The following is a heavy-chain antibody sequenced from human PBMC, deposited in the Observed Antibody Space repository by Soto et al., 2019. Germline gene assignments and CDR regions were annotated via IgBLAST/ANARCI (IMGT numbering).Heavy chain of an antibody. J-gene: IGHJ6*02. V-gene: IGHV3-30-3*01. Sequence: QVQLVESGGGVVQPGRSLRLSCAVSGFTFSSYVMHWVRQAPGKGLEWVAIISYDRNNKYYADSVKGRFTISRDNSKNTLYLQMNSLRAEDTAVYYCARAGCDGGSCYTLVGLRYGMDVWGQGTAVTVSS. CDR1: GFTFSSYV. CDR3: ARAGCDGGSCYTLVGLRYGMDV. CDR2: ISYDRNNK. D-gene: IGHD2-15*01.